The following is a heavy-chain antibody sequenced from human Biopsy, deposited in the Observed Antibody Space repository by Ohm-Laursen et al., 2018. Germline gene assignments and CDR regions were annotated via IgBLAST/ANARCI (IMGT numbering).Heavy chain of an antibody. CDR3: ARHPTGFWFDP. J-gene: IGHJ5*02. Sequence: TLSLTCAVSGGSISSSTTYYWAWLRQPPGKGLAWIGSIYNTETTFYNPSLKSRVTISVDTPTNYFSLKVSSVTAADTALYFCARHPTGFWFDPWGHGTLVTVSS. CDR2: IYNTETT. V-gene: IGHV4-39*01. CDR1: GGSISSSTTYY.